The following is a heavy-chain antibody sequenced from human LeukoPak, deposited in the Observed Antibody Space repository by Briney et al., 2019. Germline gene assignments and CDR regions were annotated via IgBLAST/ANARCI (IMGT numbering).Heavy chain of an antibody. CDR2: INPNSGGT. Sequence: ASVKASCKASGYTFTGYYMHWVRQAPGQGLEWMGWINPNSGGTNYAQKFQGRVTMTRDTSISTAYMELSRLRSDDTAVYYCARQPYFDWLLSLDYWGQGTLVTVSS. J-gene: IGHJ4*02. CDR3: ARQPYFDWLLSLDY. V-gene: IGHV1-2*02. D-gene: IGHD3-9*01. CDR1: GYTFTGYY.